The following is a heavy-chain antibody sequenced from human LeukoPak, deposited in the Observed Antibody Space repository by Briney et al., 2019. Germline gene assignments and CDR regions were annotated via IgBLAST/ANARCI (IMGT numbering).Heavy chain of an antibody. CDR2: IYPGDSDT. D-gene: IGHD5-18*01. V-gene: IGHV5-51*01. CDR3: ATGGYSYGSYFDY. Sequence: GESLKISCKGSGYSFTSYWIGWVRQMPGKGLGWMGIIYPGDSDTRYSPSFQGQVTIPADKSISTAYLQWSSLKASDTAMYYCATGGYSYGSYFDYWGQGTLVTVSS. J-gene: IGHJ4*02. CDR1: GYSFTSYW.